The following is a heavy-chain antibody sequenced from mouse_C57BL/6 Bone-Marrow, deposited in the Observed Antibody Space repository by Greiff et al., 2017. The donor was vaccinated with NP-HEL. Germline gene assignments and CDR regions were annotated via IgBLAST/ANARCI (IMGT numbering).Heavy chain of an antibody. CDR1: GYSFTDYN. J-gene: IGHJ2*01. CDR2: INHNYGTT. Sequence: VQLQQSGPELVQPGASVKISCKASGYSFTDYNMNWVKQSNGKSLEWIGVINHNYGTTSYNQKFKGKATLTVDQSTSTAYMQLNSLTSEDSAVYCCARSAYYSNLFDYWGQGTTLTVSS. CDR3: ARSAYYSNLFDY. V-gene: IGHV1-39*01. D-gene: IGHD2-5*01.